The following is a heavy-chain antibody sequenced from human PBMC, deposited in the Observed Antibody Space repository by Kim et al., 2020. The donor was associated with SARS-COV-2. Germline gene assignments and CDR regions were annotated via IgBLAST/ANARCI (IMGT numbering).Heavy chain of an antibody. Sequence: GGSLRLSCVASETMFKTYTMHWVRQAPGKGLQWVALISYDGSQRDYIDSVKGRFITSRDNSKNTLYLQMNSLRAEDTALYFCATMTREVLDSF. CDR1: ETMFKTYT. V-gene: IGHV3-30*04. D-gene: IGHD3-10*01. CDR3: ATMTREVLDSF. CDR2: ISYDGSQR. J-gene: IGHJ3*01.